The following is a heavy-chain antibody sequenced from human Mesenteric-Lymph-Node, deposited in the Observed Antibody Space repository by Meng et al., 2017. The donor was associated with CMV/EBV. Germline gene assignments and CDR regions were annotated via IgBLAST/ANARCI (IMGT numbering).Heavy chain of an antibody. CDR2: IKYDGSET. V-gene: IGHV3-7*01. CDR1: GFTFSSFW. CDR3: ARESQFNDFWSGYLYSFDY. J-gene: IGHJ4*02. D-gene: IGHD3-3*01. Sequence: GESLKISCAASGFTFSSFWMTWVRQAPGKGLEWVANIKYDGSETHYVDSVKGRFSISRDNAEGSVYLHLNSLRAEDTAVYYCARESQFNDFWSGYLYSFDYWGQGTLVTVSS.